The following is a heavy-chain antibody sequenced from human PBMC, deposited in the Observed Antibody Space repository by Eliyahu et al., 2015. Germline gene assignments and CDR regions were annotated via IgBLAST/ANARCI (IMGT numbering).Heavy chain of an antibody. Sequence: EVQLVESGGGLVKPGGSLRLSCAASGFPFXNXWMXGVRQAPGKGLEWVGRIKSKTDGGTTDYAAPVKGRFTISRDDSKNTLYLQMNSLKTEDTAVYYCTTAIGSSWPSYYYYGMDVWGQGTTVTVSS. V-gene: IGHV3-15*01. J-gene: IGHJ6*02. CDR3: TTAIGSSWPSYYYYGMDV. CDR1: GFPFXNXW. D-gene: IGHD6-13*01. CDR2: IKSKTDGGTT.